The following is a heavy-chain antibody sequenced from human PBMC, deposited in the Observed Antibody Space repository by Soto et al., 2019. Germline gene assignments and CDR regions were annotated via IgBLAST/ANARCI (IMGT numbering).Heavy chain of an antibody. Sequence: PGGSLRLSCAASGFTFSDPYMTWIRQAPWKGLECISYINPSGTYIHYADSVKGRFTISRDNAENSLYLQMNSLRPEDTALYYCARGHHSMDVWGQGATVTVSS. V-gene: IGHV3-11*06. CDR2: INPSGTYI. CDR1: GFTFSDPY. J-gene: IGHJ6*02. CDR3: ARGHHSMDV.